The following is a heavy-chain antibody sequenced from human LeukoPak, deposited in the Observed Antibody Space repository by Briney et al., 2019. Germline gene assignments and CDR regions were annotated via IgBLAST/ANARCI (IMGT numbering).Heavy chain of an antibody. V-gene: IGHV1-2*02. D-gene: IGHD6-13*01. Sequence: GASVKVSCKASGYTFTAYYMHWVRQAPGQGLEWMGWINPNSGGTNYTQKFQGRVTMTRDTSISTTYMELSRLTSDDTAVYYCARDPLYSTDHHRDALDIWGQGTMVTVSS. J-gene: IGHJ3*02. CDR3: ARDPLYSTDHHRDALDI. CDR1: GYTFTAYY. CDR2: INPNSGGT.